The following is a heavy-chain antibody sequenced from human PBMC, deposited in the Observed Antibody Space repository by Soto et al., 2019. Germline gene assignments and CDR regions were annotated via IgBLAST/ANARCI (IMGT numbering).Heavy chain of an antibody. CDR2: ISGSGGST. J-gene: IGHJ6*02. V-gene: IGHV3-23*01. Sequence: HPGGSLRLSCAASGFTFSSYAMSWVRQAPGKGLEWVSAISGSGGSTYYADSVKGRFTISRDNSKNTLYLQMNSLRAEDTAVYYCAKKILGYAAHSDAMDVWGHGTTVTVSS. CDR1: GFTFSSYA. CDR3: AKKILGYAAHSDAMDV. D-gene: IGHD5-12*01.